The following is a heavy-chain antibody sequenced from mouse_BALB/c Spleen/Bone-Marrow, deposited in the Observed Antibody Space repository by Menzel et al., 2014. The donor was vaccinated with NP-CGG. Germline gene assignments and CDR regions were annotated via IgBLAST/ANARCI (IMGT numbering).Heavy chain of an antibody. CDR3: ARAYY. Sequence: EVMLVESGGGLVQFGGSLKLSCAVSGFTFSRYGMSWVRQTPDKRLELVAIINSDGGSTYYPDSVKGRFTISRDNAKNTLCLQMSSLKSEDTAMYYCARAYYWGQGTLVTVSA. V-gene: IGHV5-6-3*01. CDR2: INSDGGST. J-gene: IGHJ3*01. CDR1: GFTFSRYG. D-gene: IGHD2-10*01.